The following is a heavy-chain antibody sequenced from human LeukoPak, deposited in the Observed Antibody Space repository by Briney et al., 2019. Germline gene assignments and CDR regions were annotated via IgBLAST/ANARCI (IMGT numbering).Heavy chain of an antibody. D-gene: IGHD3-9*01. J-gene: IGHJ3*02. CDR1: GGSISSYY. CDR2: IYYSGST. CDR3: ARHGIRYFDWSDAFDI. Sequence: PSETLSLTCTVSGGSISSYYWSWIRQPPGKGLEWIGYIYYSGSTNYNPFLKSRVTISVDTSKNQFSLKLSSVTAADTAVYYCARHGIRYFDWSDAFDIWGQGTMVTVSS. V-gene: IGHV4-59*08.